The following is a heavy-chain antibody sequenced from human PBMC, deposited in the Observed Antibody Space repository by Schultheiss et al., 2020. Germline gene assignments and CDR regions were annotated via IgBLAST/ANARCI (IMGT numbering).Heavy chain of an antibody. CDR2: IRSKAYGGTT. J-gene: IGHJ4*02. V-gene: IGHV3-49*04. CDR3: TSSTYYDFWSGLDY. CDR1: GFTFGDYA. Sequence: GGSLRLSCTASGFTFGDYAMSWVRQAPGKGLEWVGFIRSKAYGGTTEYAASVKGRFTISRDDSYNTAYLQMNSLKTEDTAVYYCTSSTYYDFWSGLDYWGQGTLVTVSS. D-gene: IGHD3-3*01.